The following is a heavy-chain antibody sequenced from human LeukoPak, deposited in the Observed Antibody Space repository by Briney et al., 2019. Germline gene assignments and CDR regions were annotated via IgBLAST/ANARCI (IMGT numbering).Heavy chain of an antibody. Sequence: SETLSLTCTVSGGSISNNFWTWIRQPPGKGLECIGFMYYSESASYNPSLNSRVTVSVDKSKNQISLKLTSVTAADTAVYYCARHRKYYYDSSGYYYRYYFDYWGQGTLVTVSS. CDR2: MYYSESA. CDR3: ARHRKYYYDSSGYYYRYYFDY. V-gene: IGHV4-59*01. J-gene: IGHJ4*02. D-gene: IGHD3-22*01. CDR1: GGSISNNF.